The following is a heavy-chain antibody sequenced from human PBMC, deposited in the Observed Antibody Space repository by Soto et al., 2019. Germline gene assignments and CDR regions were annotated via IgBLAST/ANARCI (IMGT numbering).Heavy chain of an antibody. Sequence: SETLSLTCAVSGVSVTNGDYYWTWMRQSPGKGLEWIGNIYYTETTNYNPSLNSRLSISIDTSRNQFSLQLTSVTAADTAIYYCASQRRGGYWFDPWGQGTLVTVSS. CDR1: GVSVTNGDYY. V-gene: IGHV4-30-4*01. CDR2: IYYTETT. J-gene: IGHJ5*02. CDR3: ASQRRGGYWFDP.